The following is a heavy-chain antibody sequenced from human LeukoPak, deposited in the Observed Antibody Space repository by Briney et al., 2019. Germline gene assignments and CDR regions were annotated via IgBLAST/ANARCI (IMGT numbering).Heavy chain of an antibody. V-gene: IGHV3-48*01. Sequence: GGSLRLSCAASGFTFSRYTMNWVRQAPGKGLEWISSISSSSSAIYYADSVKGRFSISRDNAKNSLFLQMNSLGAEDTAVYYCARDYYGDYYFDYWGQGTLVTVSS. J-gene: IGHJ4*02. CDR3: ARDYYGDYYFDY. CDR2: ISSSSSAI. CDR1: GFTFSRYT. D-gene: IGHD4-17*01.